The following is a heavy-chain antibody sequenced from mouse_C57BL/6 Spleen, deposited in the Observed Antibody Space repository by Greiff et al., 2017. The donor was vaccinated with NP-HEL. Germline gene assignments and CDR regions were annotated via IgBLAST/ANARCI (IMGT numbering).Heavy chain of an antibody. V-gene: IGHV1-7*01. D-gene: IGHD3-3*01. CDR3: GRAPFAY. Sequence: VQLQQSGAELAKPGASVKLSCKASGYTFTSYWMHWVKQRPGQGLEWIGYINPSSGYTKYNQKFKDKATLTAEKSSSTAYMQLSSLTYADSAVYGCGRAPFAYWGQGTLVTVSA. CDR2: INPSSGYT. J-gene: IGHJ3*01. CDR1: GYTFTSYW.